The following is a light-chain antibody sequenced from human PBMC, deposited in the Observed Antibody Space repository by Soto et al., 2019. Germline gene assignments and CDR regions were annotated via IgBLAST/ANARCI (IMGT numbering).Light chain of an antibody. CDR2: GAS. V-gene: IGKV3-15*01. Sequence: EIVMTQSPATLSVSPGEVATLSCRASQSVGSNLAWYQQKPGQAPRVLIYGASTRATGIPARFSGSGSGTEFTHTLSRLRSEDFEGYYGHQYNNWPPSTFGQGTKLEIK. CDR1: QSVGSN. J-gene: IGKJ2*01. CDR3: HQYNNWPPST.